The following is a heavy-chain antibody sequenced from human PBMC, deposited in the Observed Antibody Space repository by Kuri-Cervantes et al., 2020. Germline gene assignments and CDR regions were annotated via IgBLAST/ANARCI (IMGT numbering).Heavy chain of an antibody. CDR3: ARARITMVRGVHEGWFDP. V-gene: IGHV1-46*01. D-gene: IGHD3-10*01. J-gene: IGHJ5*02. CDR1: GYTFTSYY. Sequence: ASVKVSCKASGYTFTSYYMHWVRQAPGQGLEWMGIINPSGGSTSYAQKFQGRVTMTRDTSISTAYMELSRLRSDDTAVYYCARARITMVRGVHEGWFDPWGQGTLVTDSS. CDR2: INPSGGST.